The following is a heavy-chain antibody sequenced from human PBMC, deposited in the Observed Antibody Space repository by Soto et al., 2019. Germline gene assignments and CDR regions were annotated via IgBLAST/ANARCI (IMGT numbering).Heavy chain of an antibody. CDR3: ARDWGMGCNGGSCYANWFDP. J-gene: IGHJ5*02. CDR2: SNPSGGST. V-gene: IGHV1-46*01. Sequence: QVQLVQSGAEVKKPGASVKVSCKASGYSFTSYSLHWVRQAPGQGLEWVGRSNPSGGSTLYSQKFQGRVSLTRDTSSSTVYMELRSLKSDDTAVYYCARDWGMGCNGGSCYANWFDPWGQGTLVTVSS. CDR1: GYSFTSYS. D-gene: IGHD2-15*01.